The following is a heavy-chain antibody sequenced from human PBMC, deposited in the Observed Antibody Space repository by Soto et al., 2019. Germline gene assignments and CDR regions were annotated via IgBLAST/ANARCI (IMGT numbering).Heavy chain of an antibody. J-gene: IGHJ6*02. Sequence: GGSLRLSCAASGFNFRSYAMSWVRQTPGKGLEWVSSISGSGTSTYYADYVKGRFTISRDNSKNTLYLQMNSLRAEDTAIYYCAKAPKDKYYYGMDVWGQGTTVNVAS. V-gene: IGHV3-23*01. D-gene: IGHD2-15*01. CDR3: AKAPKDKYYYGMDV. CDR2: ISGSGTST. CDR1: GFNFRSYA.